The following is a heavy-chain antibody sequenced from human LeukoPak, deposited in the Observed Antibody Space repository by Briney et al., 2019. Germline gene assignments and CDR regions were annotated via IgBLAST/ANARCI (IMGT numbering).Heavy chain of an antibody. V-gene: IGHV3-69-1*01. Sequence: GGSLRLSCAASGFTFRNAWMSWVRQAPGKGLEWLSTITKTDTTYYADSVKGRFSISRDNGKNSLFLHMNSLRAEDTAMVYCGRNFVSWGRGTLVPVSS. J-gene: IGHJ4*02. CDR1: GFTFRNAW. D-gene: IGHD2/OR15-2a*01. CDR3: GRNFVS. CDR2: ITKTDTT.